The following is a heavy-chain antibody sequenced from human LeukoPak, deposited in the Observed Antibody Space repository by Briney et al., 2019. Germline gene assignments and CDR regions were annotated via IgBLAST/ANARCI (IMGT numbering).Heavy chain of an antibody. CDR1: GDSVSSNSAA. J-gene: IGHJ4*02. V-gene: IGHV6-1*01. CDR3: ARGWAGTFDY. CDR2: TYYRSKWNN. Sequence: SQTLSLTCGISGDSVSSNSAAWNWIRQSPSRGLEWLGRTYYRSKWNNNYAVSVKSRITINADTSKNQFSLHLNSVTPEDTAVYYCARGWAGTFDYWGQGTLVTVSS. D-gene: IGHD6-19*01.